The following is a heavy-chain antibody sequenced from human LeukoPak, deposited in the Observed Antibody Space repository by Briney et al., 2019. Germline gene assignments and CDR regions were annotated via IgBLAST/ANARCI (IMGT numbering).Heavy chain of an antibody. CDR1: GGSISSGSYY. CDR2: IYTSGST. D-gene: IGHD4-17*01. CDR3: AGEDDYGKYNWFDP. Sequence: SETLSLTXTVSGGSISSGSYYWSWIRQPAGKGLEWIGRIYTSGSTNYNPSLKSRVTISVDTSKNQFSLKLSSVTAADTAVYYCAGEDDYGKYNWFDPWGQGTLVTVSS. J-gene: IGHJ5*02. V-gene: IGHV4-61*02.